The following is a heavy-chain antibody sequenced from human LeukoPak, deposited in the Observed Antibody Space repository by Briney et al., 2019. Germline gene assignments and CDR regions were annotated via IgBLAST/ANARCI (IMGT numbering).Heavy chain of an antibody. CDR1: GFTFSSYE. CDR3: ARSYDYYGSGSYDA. J-gene: IGHJ4*02. D-gene: IGHD3-10*01. V-gene: IGHV3-48*03. Sequence: GGSLRLSCAASGFTFSSYEMNWVRQAPGKGLEWVSYISSSGSTIYYADSVKGRFTISRDNAKNSLYLQMNSLRAEDTAVYYCARSYDYYGSGSYDAWGQGTLVTVSS. CDR2: ISSSGSTI.